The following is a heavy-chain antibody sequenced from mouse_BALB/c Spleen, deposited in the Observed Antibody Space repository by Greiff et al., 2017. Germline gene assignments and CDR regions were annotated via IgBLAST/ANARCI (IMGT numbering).Heavy chain of an antibody. Sequence: VQLMESGPGLVQPSQSLSITCTVSGFSFTSYGVHWVRQSPGKGLEWLGVIWSGGSTDYNAAFISRLSISKDNSKSQVFFKMNSLQANDTAIYYCARNNRYGHAMDYWGQGTSVTVSS. D-gene: IGHD2-14*01. CDR3: ARNNRYGHAMDY. CDR2: IWSGGST. V-gene: IGHV2-2*02. CDR1: GFSFTSYG. J-gene: IGHJ4*01.